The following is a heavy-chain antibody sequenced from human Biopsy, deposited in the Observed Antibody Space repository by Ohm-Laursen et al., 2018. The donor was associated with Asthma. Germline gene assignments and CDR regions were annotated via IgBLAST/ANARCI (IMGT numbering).Heavy chain of an antibody. V-gene: IGHV3-30*14. CDR2: ISYDGNNK. CDR1: GFTFSSNA. J-gene: IGHJ3*02. D-gene: IGHD4-23*01. CDR3: ARAYGGSFFSGSFDI. Sequence: SLRLSCAASGFTFSSNAMHWVRQAPGKGLEWVTVISYDGNNKYYADSVKGRFTISRDNSKNTLSLQMNSLRAEDTAVYYCARAYGGSFFSGSFDIWGQGTMVTVSS.